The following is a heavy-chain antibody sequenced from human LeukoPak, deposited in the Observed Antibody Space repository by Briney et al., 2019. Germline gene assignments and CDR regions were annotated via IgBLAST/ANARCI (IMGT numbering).Heavy chain of an antibody. CDR2: ISSSGSTI. J-gene: IGHJ4*02. CDR1: GFTFSDYY. D-gene: IGHD3-10*01. Sequence: GGSLRLSCAASGFTFSDYYTSWIRQAPGKGLEWVSYISSSGSTIYYADSVKGRFTISRDNAKNSLYLQMNSLRAEDTAVYYCARDSHYGSGSYYTAVFDYWGQGTLVTVSS. CDR3: ARDSHYGSGSYYTAVFDY. V-gene: IGHV3-11*01.